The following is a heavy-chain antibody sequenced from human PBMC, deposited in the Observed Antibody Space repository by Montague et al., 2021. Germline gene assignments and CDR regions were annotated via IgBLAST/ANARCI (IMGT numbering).Heavy chain of an antibody. V-gene: IGHV3-23*01. J-gene: IGHJ6*03. CDR1: GFPFRTYD. Sequence: SLRLSCAASGFPFRTYDMSWVRQAPGKGLQWVSLIFGDGGGTFYEDSVKGRFTISRDNSKNILSLQMTSLRVDDTAVYYCAKNRGAEGHYHYHMDVWGKGTTVIVSS. D-gene: IGHD1-26*01. CDR3: AKNRGAEGHYHYHMDV. CDR2: IFGDGGGT.